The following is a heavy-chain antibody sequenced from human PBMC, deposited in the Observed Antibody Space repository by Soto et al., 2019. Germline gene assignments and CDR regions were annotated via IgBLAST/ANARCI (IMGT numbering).Heavy chain of an antibody. V-gene: IGHV4-61*01. J-gene: IGHJ4*02. D-gene: IGHD5-18*01. CDR1: GGSVRSGSYY. CDR3: ARDGPYSYGNPNVGNGVDS. CDR2: IYYSGTT. Sequence: QVQLQESGPGLVKPSETLSLTCTVSGGSVRSGSYYWSWIRQPPGKGLEWIGYIYYSGTTSYNPSLESRVTISVDTSKNQFSLKMSSVTAADTAVYYCARDGPYSYGNPNVGNGVDSWGQGTLLTVSS.